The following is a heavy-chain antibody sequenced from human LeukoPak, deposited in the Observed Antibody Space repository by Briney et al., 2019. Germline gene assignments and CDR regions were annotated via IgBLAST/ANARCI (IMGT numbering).Heavy chain of an antibody. J-gene: IGHJ4*02. D-gene: IGHD3-22*01. CDR2: ISGSGGST. Sequence: GGSLRLSCAASGFTFSDYYMSWVRQAPGKGLEWVSAISGSGGSTYYADSVKGRFTISRDNSKNTLYLQMNSLRAEDTAVYYCAKDDSSEGDYWGQGTLVTVSS. V-gene: IGHV3-23*01. CDR3: AKDDSSEGDY. CDR1: GFTFSDYY.